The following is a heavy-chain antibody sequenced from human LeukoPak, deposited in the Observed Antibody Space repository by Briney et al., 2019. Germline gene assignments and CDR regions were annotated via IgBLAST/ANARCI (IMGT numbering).Heavy chain of an antibody. Sequence: PSETLSLTCTVSGGSISSTNYYWGWIRQPPGKGLEWIGSIYYSGSTYHNPSLKSRVTISVDTSKNQFSLKLSSVTAADTAVYYCARDVGEALGFDYYYGMDVWGQGTTVTVSS. CDR3: ARDVGEALGFDYYYGMDV. V-gene: IGHV4-39*07. J-gene: IGHJ6*02. CDR1: GGSISSTNYY. CDR2: IYYSGST. D-gene: IGHD3-10*01.